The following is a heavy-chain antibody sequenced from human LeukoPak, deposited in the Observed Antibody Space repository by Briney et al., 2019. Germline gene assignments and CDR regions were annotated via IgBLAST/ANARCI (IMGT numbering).Heavy chain of an antibody. V-gene: IGHV4-59*12. J-gene: IGHJ6*03. CDR1: DDSITMYY. D-gene: IGHD2-2*01. CDR2: IYYSGST. CDR3: ARERSAIYYYYYYMDV. Sequence: SETLSLTCSVSDDSITMYYWTWIRQPPGKGLEWIGSIYYSGSTYYNPSLKSRVTISVDTSKNQFSLKLSSVTAADTAVYYCARERSAIYYYYYYMDVWGKGTTVTVSS.